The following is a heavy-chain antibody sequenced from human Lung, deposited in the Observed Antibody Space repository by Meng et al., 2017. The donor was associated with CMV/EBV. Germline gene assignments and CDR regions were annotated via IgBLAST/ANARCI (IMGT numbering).Heavy chain of an antibody. D-gene: IGHD2-21*01. CDR2: ISSSGTNI. J-gene: IGHJ6*02. CDR3: ARDVSPRSSAYFAIYYFYALDV. CDR1: GLTFSSYS. Sequence: RGSXRLXCAASGLTFSSYSMNWVRQAPGKGLEWVSSISSSGTNIYYADSVKGRFTISRDNAQNSLYLQMNRLRAEDTAVYYCARDVSPRSSAYFAIYYFYALDVWXQGTXVTVSS. V-gene: IGHV3-21*01.